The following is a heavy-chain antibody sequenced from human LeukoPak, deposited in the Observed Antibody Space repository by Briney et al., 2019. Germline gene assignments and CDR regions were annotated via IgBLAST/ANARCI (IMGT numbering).Heavy chain of an antibody. CDR2: TSNDGSNK. D-gene: IGHD2-21*02. Sequence: GGSLRLSCAASGFTFSSYGMHWVRQAPGKGLEWVAVTSNDGSNKYYEDSVKGRFTVSRGNSQNTLYLQMNSLRAEDTAVYYCAKSRGSCGYDCYSDYWGQGTLVTVSS. V-gene: IGHV3-30*18. CDR1: GFTFSSYG. J-gene: IGHJ4*02. CDR3: AKSRGSCGYDCYSDY.